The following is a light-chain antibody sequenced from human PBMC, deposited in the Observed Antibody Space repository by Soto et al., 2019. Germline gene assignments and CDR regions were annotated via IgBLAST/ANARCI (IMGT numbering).Light chain of an antibody. CDR1: SSDVGGYNY. CDR3: SSHTSTSTVV. CDR2: EVS. Sequence: QSALTQPASVSGSPGQSITISCTGTSSDVGGYNYVSWHQQHPGKAPKLMIYEVSNRPSGVSNRFSGSKSGNTASLTISGLQADDEADYYCSSHTSTSTVVFGGGTKLTVL. V-gene: IGLV2-14*01. J-gene: IGLJ2*01.